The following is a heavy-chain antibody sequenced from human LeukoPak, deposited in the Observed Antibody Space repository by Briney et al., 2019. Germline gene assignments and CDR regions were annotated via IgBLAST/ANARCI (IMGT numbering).Heavy chain of an antibody. CDR3: ARDPGSSGWITPFDY. CDR1: GGSISSYY. Sequence: PSETLSLTCTVSGGSISSYYWSWIRQPPGKGLEWIGYIYYSGSTNYNPSLKSRVTISVDTSKNQFSLKLSSVTAADTAVYYCARDPGSSGWITPFDYWGQGTLVTVSS. J-gene: IGHJ4*02. CDR2: IYYSGST. V-gene: IGHV4-59*01. D-gene: IGHD6-19*01.